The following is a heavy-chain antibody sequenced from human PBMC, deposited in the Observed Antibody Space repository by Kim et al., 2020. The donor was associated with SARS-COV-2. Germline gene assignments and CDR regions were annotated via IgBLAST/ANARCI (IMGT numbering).Heavy chain of an antibody. D-gene: IGHD3-16*01. Sequence: GGSLRLSCAASGFTFSSYAMTWVRQAPGKGLEWVSAISGNAGSTYYADSVKGRFTISRDNSKNTLYLQMNSLRAEDTAVYYCAKRGEFGAGMGHWYFDLWGRGTLVTVSS. V-gene: IGHV3-23*01. J-gene: IGHJ2*01. CDR2: ISGNAGST. CDR3: AKRGEFGAGMGHWYFDL. CDR1: GFTFSSYA.